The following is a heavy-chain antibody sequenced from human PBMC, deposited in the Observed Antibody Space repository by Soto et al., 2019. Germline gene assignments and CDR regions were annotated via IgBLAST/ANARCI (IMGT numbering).Heavy chain of an antibody. D-gene: IGHD6-6*01. V-gene: IGHV1-2*02. CDR3: ARVRGSSSSILDP. CDR1: GYTFTGYY. Sequence: ASVKVSCKASGYTFTGYYMHWVRQAPGQGLEWMGWINPNSGGTNYAQKFQGRVTMTRDTSISTAYMELSRLRSDDTAVYYCARVRGSSSSILDPWGQGTLVTVSS. J-gene: IGHJ5*02. CDR2: INPNSGGT.